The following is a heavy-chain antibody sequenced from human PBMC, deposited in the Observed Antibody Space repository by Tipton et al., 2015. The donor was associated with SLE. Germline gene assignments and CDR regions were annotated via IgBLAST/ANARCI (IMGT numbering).Heavy chain of an antibody. CDR1: GYTFTSYY. Sequence: QSGPEVKRPGASVKLSCKASGYTFTSYYIHWVRQAPGQGLEWMGIINPSGGVTQYAQQFQGRVTMTTDTSTGTVYMELRSLRSEDTAVYYCARDFVDCSSTSCYGEASDYWGQGSLVIVSS. CDR3: ARDFVDCSSTSCYGEASDY. J-gene: IGHJ4*02. D-gene: IGHD2-2*01. CDR2: INPSGGVT. V-gene: IGHV1-46*01.